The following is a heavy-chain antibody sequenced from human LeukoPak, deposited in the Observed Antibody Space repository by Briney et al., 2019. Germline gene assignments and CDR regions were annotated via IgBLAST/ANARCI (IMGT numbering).Heavy chain of an antibody. D-gene: IGHD3-22*01. V-gene: IGHV4-59*01. CDR3: ASSHYYDSSGFDY. Sequence: SETLSLTCAVYGGSFSGYYWSWIRQPPGKGLEWIGYIYYSGSTNYNPSLKSRVTISVDTSKNQFSLKLSSVTAADTAVYYCASSHYYDSSGFDYWGQGTLVTVSS. CDR1: GGSFSGYY. J-gene: IGHJ4*02. CDR2: IYYSGST.